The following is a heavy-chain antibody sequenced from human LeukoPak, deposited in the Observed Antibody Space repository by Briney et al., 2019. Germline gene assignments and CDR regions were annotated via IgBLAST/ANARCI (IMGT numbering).Heavy chain of an antibody. CDR1: GGSFSGYY. Sequence: SETLSLTCAVYGGSFSGYYWSWIRQPPGKGLEWIGEINHSGSTNYNPSLKSRVTISVDTSKNQFSLKLSSVTAADTAVYYCARVPSSTSGIDYWGQGTLVTVSS. V-gene: IGHV4-34*01. D-gene: IGHD2-2*01. J-gene: IGHJ4*02. CDR2: INHSGST. CDR3: ARVPSSTSGIDY.